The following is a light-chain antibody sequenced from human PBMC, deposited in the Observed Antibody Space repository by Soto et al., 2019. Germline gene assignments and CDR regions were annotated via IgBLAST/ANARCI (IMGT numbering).Light chain of an antibody. Sequence: EVVMTQSPGTLSVSPGERATLSCMASQSISDTLAWYQQKPGQAPRLLIYGASSRATGIPARFIGSGSGTEFTITINGLQSEDFAVYYCQQYRNSPAWTFGPGTGVEIK. V-gene: IGKV3-15*01. CDR3: QQYRNSPAWT. J-gene: IGKJ1*01. CDR2: GAS. CDR1: QSISDT.